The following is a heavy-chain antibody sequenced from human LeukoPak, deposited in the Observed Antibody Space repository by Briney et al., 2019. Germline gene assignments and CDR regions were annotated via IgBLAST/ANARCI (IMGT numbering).Heavy chain of an antibody. CDR2: IYSGGST. CDR1: GFTFSNAW. D-gene: IGHD1-26*01. V-gene: IGHV3-53*01. J-gene: IGHJ4*02. Sequence: GGSLRLSCAASGFTFSNAWMSWVRQAPGKGLEWVSVIYSGGSTYYADSVKGRFTISRDNSKNTLYLQMNSLRAEDTAVYYCAKLIRIVGATNADYWGQGTLVTVSS. CDR3: AKLIRIVGATNADY.